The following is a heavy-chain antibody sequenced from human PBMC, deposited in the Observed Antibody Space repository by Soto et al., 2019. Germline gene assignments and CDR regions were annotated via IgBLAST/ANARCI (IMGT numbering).Heavy chain of an antibody. D-gene: IGHD2-15*01. CDR1: GYTFTSYD. CDR2: MNPNSGNT. Sequence: QVQLVQSGAEVKKPGASVKVSCKASGYTFTSYDINWVRQATGQGLEWMGWMNPNSGNTGYAQKFQDRVTMTRNTSISTAYMELSSLRSEDTAVYYCARAGYCSGGSCRPIDYWGQGTLVTVSS. V-gene: IGHV1-8*01. J-gene: IGHJ4*02. CDR3: ARAGYCSGGSCRPIDY.